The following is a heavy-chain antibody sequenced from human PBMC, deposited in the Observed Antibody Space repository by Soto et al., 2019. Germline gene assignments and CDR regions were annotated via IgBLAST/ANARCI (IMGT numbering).Heavy chain of an antibody. CDR2: IIPIFGTA. J-gene: IGHJ6*02. V-gene: IGHV1-69*06. CDR3: ARGRVDRDVFSLIHYYYGMDV. Sequence: PSVKVSCKASGGTFSSYAISWVRQAPGQGLEWMGGIIPIFGTANYAQKFQGRVTITADKSTSTAYMELSSLRSEDTAVYYCARGRVDRDVFSLIHYYYGMDVWGQGTTVTVSS. D-gene: IGHD3-22*01. CDR1: GGTFSSYA.